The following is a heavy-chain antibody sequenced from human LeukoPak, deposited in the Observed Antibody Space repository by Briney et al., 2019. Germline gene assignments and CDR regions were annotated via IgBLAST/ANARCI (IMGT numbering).Heavy chain of an antibody. J-gene: IGHJ4*02. V-gene: IGHV3-21*01. D-gene: IGHD6-19*01. CDR3: ARSEAVAGHFDY. Sequence: GGSLRLSCAASGFTFSRYTMNWVRQAPGKGLEWVSSNSSITRYIYYADSVKGRFTISRDNSKNTLYLQMNSLRAEDTAVYYCARSEAVAGHFDYWGQGTLVTVSS. CDR1: GFTFSRYT. CDR2: NSSITRYI.